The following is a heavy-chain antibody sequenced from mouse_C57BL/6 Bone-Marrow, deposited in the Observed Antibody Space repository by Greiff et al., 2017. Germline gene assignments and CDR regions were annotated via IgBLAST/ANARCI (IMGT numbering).Heavy chain of an antibody. D-gene: IGHD1-1*01. CDR3: TREDYYGSSSWLAY. Sequence: QVQLPQSGAELVRPGASVTLSCKASGYTFTDYEMHWVKQTPVHGLEWIGAIDPETGGTAYNQKFKGKAILTADKSSSTAYMELRSLTSEDSAVYYWTREDYYGSSSWLAYWGQGTLVTVSA. V-gene: IGHV1-15*01. CDR1: GYTFTDYE. CDR2: IDPETGGT. J-gene: IGHJ3*01.